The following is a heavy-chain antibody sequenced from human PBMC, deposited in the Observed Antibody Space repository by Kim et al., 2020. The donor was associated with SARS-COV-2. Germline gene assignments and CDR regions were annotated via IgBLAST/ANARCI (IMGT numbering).Heavy chain of an antibody. CDR2: INAGNGNT. V-gene: IGHV1-3*01. CDR1: GYTFTSYA. CDR3: ARTGYCSSTSCYSLFDY. J-gene: IGHJ4*02. D-gene: IGHD2-2*01. Sequence: ASVKVSCKASGYTFTSYAMHWVRQAPGQRLEWMGWINAGNGNTKYSQKFQGRVTITRDTSASTAYMELSSLRSEDTAVYYCARTGYCSSTSCYSLFDYWGQGTLVTVSS.